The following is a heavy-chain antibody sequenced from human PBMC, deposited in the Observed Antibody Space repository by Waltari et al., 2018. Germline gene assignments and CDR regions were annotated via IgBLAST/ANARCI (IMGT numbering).Heavy chain of an antibody. V-gene: IGHV4-61*09. CDR1: GGSISSGSYY. CDR2: IYTSGCT. CDR3: ARGPLGTIDY. D-gene: IGHD7-27*01. Sequence: QVQLQESGPGLVKPSQTLSLTCTVSGGSISSGSYYWSWIRQPAGKGLEWIGYIYTSGCTNYTPSPKSRVTISVDTSKTQFALKLSSVTAADTAVYYCARGPLGTIDYWGQGTLVTVSS. J-gene: IGHJ4*02.